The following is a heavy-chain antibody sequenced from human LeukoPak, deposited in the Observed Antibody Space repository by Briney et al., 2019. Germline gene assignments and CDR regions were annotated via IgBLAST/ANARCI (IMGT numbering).Heavy chain of an antibody. V-gene: IGHV1-24*01. D-gene: IGHD2-2*01. CDR3: ATVLYCSSTSCTGGWFDP. Sequence: GASVKVSCKVSGYTLTVLSMHWVRQAPGKGLEWMGGFDPEDGETIYAQKFQGRVTMTEDTSTDTAYMELSSLRSEDTAVYYCATVLYCSSTSCTGGWFDPWGQGTLVTVSS. J-gene: IGHJ5*02. CDR2: FDPEDGET. CDR1: GYTLTVLS.